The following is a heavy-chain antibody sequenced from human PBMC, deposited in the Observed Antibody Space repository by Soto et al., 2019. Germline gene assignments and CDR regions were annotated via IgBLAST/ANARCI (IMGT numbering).Heavy chain of an antibody. CDR2: MNPNSGNT. CDR3: ARGKHKITMVRGAYFDY. D-gene: IGHD3-10*01. J-gene: IGHJ4*02. CDR1: GYTFTSYD. V-gene: IGHV1-8*01. Sequence: GASVKVSCKASGYTFTSYDINWVRQATGQGLEWMGWMNPNSGNTGYAQKFQGRVTMTRNTSISTAYMELSSLRSEDTAVYYCARGKHKITMVRGAYFDYWGQGTLVTVSS.